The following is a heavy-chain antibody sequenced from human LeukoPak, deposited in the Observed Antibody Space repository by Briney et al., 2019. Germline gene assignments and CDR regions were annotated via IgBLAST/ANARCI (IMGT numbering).Heavy chain of an antibody. J-gene: IGHJ4*02. CDR1: GGSFSSSSYY. Sequence: PSETLSLTCTVSGGSFSSSSYYWGWIRQPPGKGLEWIGSIYYSGSTYYNPSLKSRVTISVDTSKNQFSLKLSSVTAADTAVYYCARRGETDYWGQGTLVTVSS. CDR2: IYYSGST. V-gene: IGHV4-39*01. D-gene: IGHD3-10*01. CDR3: ARRGETDY.